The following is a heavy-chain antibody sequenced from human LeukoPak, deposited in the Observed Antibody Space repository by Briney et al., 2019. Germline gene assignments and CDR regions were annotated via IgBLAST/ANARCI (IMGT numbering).Heavy chain of an antibody. CDR1: GGSISSYY. D-gene: IGHD4-11*01. Sequence: SETLSLTCTVSGGSISSYYWSWLRQPPGKGLEWIGYLYYSGSTNYNPSLQSRVTITVDTSKNQFSLKLSSVTAADTAVYYCARVTTVTTYFRFDPWGQGTLVTVS. J-gene: IGHJ5*02. CDR2: LYYSGST. V-gene: IGHV4-59*01. CDR3: ARVTTVTTYFRFDP.